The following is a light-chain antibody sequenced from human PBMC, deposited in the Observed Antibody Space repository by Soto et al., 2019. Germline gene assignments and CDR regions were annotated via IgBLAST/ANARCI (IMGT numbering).Light chain of an antibody. CDR1: QSISSY. J-gene: IGKJ1*01. V-gene: IGKV1-39*01. CDR2: GAT. Sequence: DIQMTHSPSSLSASIVDRVTITCLASQSISSYLNWYQQKPGKAPMLLIYGATNLQSGVPSRFSGSGSRTDFTLTISSLQPEDFATYFCQQSFSVRSWTFGQGTKVDIK. CDR3: QQSFSVRSWT.